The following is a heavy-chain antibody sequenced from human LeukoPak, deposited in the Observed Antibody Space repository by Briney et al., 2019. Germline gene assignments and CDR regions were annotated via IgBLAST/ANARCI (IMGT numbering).Heavy chain of an antibody. CDR1: GGSFSGYY. J-gene: IGHJ5*02. CDR3: ARGPIVLLWFGDRRNWFDP. Sequence: SETLSLTCAVYGGSFSGYYWSWLRQPPGKGLEWIGEINHSGSTNYNPSLKSRVTISVDTSKNQFSLKLSSVTAADTAVYYCARGPIVLLWFGDRRNWFDPWGQGTLVTVSS. V-gene: IGHV4-34*01. CDR2: INHSGST. D-gene: IGHD3-10*01.